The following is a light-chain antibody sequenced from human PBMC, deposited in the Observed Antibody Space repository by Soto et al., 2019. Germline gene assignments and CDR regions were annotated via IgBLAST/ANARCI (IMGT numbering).Light chain of an antibody. Sequence: EIVLTQSPGTLSLSPGERATLSCRASQSVSSSYLAWYQQKPGQAPRLLIYGASSRATGIPDRFSGSGSGTDLTLTISSLEPEDFAVYYCQQYGSSPLSFRGGT. CDR1: QSVSSSY. CDR2: GAS. V-gene: IGKV3-20*01. CDR3: QQYGSSPLS. J-gene: IGKJ4*01.